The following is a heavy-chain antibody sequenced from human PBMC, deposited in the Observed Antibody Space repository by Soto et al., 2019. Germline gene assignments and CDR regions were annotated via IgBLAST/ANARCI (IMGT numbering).Heavy chain of an antibody. CDR3: ASGPYYDFWSGYRSNYYDSSGYGRFDY. V-gene: IGHV3-30-3*01. D-gene: IGHD3-22*01. CDR1: GFTFSSYA. Sequence: GGSLRLSCAASGFTFSSYAMHWVRQAPGKGLEWVAVISYDGSNKYYADSVKGRFTISRDNSKNTLYLQMNSLRAEDTAVYYCASGPYYDFWSGYRSNYYDSSGYGRFDYWGQGTLVTVSS. CDR2: ISYDGSNK. J-gene: IGHJ4*02.